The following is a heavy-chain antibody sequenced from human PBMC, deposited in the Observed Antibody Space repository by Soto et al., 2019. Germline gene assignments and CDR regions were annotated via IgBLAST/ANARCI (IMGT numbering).Heavy chain of an antibody. D-gene: IGHD1-1*01. Sequence: PSETLSLTCTVSGASISGYYWSWIRKSAGKGLEWIGRIYATGTTDYNPSLKSRVMMSVDTSKKQFSLKLRSVTTADTAVYYCVRDGTKTLRDWFDPWGQGISVTVSS. V-gene: IGHV4-4*07. CDR2: IYATGTT. CDR3: VRDGTKTLRDWFDP. J-gene: IGHJ5*02. CDR1: GASISGYY.